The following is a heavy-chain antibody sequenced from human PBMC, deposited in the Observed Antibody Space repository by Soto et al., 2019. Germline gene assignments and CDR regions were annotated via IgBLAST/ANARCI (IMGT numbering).Heavy chain of an antibody. CDR2: VHYSGNT. J-gene: IGHJ5*02. CDR1: GYSISSGYH. V-gene: IGHV4-38-2*02. CDR3: ARQDRVVAEGRWFDP. Sequence: SETLSLTCTVSGYSISSGYHWAWIRQPPGKGLEWLGSVHYSGNTYYNPSLKSRLTISVDKSKNQFSLNLSSVTAADTAVYYCARQDRVVAEGRWFDPWGQGPPVPVSP. D-gene: IGHD2-15*01.